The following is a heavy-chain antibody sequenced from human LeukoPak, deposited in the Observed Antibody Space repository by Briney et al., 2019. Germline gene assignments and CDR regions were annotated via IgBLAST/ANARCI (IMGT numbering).Heavy chain of an antibody. CDR3: ARGLSRSYYYGSGRHYYYYYMDV. Sequence: SQTLSLTCAISGDSVSSNSAAWNWIRQSPSRGLEWLGRTYYRSKWYNDYAVSVKSRITINPDTSKNQFSLQLNSVTPEDTAVYYCARGLSRSYYYGSGRHYYYYYMDVWGKGTTVTVSS. J-gene: IGHJ6*03. CDR1: GDSVSSNSAA. V-gene: IGHV6-1*01. CDR2: TYYRSKWYN. D-gene: IGHD3-10*01.